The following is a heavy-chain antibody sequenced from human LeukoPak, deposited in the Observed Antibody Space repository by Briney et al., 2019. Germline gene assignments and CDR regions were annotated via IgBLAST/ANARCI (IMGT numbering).Heavy chain of an antibody. J-gene: IGHJ3*02. V-gene: IGHV1-69*05. Sequence: ASVKVSCKASGCTFSSYAISWVRQAPGQGLEWMGGIIPIFGTANYAQKFQGRVTITTDESTSPAYMELSSLRSEGTAVYYCASGGRDYDFWSGYNGAFDIGGEGTMVTVSS. D-gene: IGHD3-3*01. CDR2: IIPIFGTA. CDR1: GCTFSSYA. CDR3: ASGGRDYDFWSGYNGAFDI.